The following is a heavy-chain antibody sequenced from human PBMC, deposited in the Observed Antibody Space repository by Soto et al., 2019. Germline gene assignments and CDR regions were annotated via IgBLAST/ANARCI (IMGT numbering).Heavy chain of an antibody. V-gene: IGHV1-69*13. D-gene: IGHD3-10*01. CDR1: GGGNLRDYR. CDR2: IIPKLGSA. Sequence: GASVKVSCKASGGGNLRDYRTTWVRRAPGQGLEWMGGIIPKLGSANYAQNFQGRVTMTADESTNTAYMELSSLRSEDTAVYYCARVRTMVRGVTYDAFDIWGQGTMVTVSS. CDR3: ARVRTMVRGVTYDAFDI. J-gene: IGHJ3*02.